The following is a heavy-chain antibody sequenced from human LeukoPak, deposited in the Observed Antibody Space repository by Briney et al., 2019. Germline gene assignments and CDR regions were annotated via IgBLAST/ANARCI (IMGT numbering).Heavy chain of an antibody. V-gene: IGHV4-59*01. CDR2: IYYSGST. CDR1: GGSIGSYY. Sequence: SETLSLTXTVSGGSIGSYYWSWIRQPPGKGLEWIGYIYYSGSTNYNPSLKSRVTISVDTSKNQFSLKLSSVTAADTAVYYCAREDDWNQLFDYWGQGTLVTVSS. CDR3: AREDDWNQLFDY. J-gene: IGHJ4*02. D-gene: IGHD1-1*01.